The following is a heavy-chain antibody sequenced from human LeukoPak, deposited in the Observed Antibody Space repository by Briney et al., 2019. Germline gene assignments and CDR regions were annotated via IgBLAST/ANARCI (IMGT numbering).Heavy chain of an antibody. CDR2: IYYSGST. Sequence: SETLSLTCAVYGGSFSGCYWSWIRQPPGKGLEWIGYIYYSGSTYYNPSLKSRVTISVDTSKNQFSLKLSSVTAADTAVYYCARSRPYDAFDIWGQGTMVTVSS. V-gene: IGHV4-30-4*08. J-gene: IGHJ3*02. CDR3: ARSRPYDAFDI. CDR1: GGSFSGCY.